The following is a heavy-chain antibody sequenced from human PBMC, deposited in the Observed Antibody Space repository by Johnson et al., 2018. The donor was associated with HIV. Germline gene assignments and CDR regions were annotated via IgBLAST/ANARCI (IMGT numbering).Heavy chain of an antibody. Sequence: EVQLLESGGGLVQPGGSLRLSCAASGFTFSSYWMSWVRQAPGKGLEWVANIKQDGSEKYYVDSVKGRFTISRDNAKNSLYLQMNSLRAEDTAVYYCASGGGYEADDAFDIWGQGTMVTVSS. CDR3: ASGGGYEADDAFDI. J-gene: IGHJ3*02. V-gene: IGHV3-7*01. CDR2: IKQDGSEK. CDR1: GFTFSSYW. D-gene: IGHD1-26*01.